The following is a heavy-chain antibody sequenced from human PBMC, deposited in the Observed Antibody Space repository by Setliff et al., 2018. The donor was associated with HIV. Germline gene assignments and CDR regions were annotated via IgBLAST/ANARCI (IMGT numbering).Heavy chain of an antibody. Sequence: HPGGSLRLSCAASGFTFSSYWMSWVRQAPGKGPEWVANIKTDGSEKFYVDSVKGRFTISRDNAKNSLYLQMNSLRAEDTAVYYCTRKLAPGHGMDVWGQGTTVTVS. J-gene: IGHJ6*02. CDR2: IKTDGSEK. CDR1: GFTFSSYW. D-gene: IGHD3-3*02. V-gene: IGHV3-7*01. CDR3: TRKLAPGHGMDV.